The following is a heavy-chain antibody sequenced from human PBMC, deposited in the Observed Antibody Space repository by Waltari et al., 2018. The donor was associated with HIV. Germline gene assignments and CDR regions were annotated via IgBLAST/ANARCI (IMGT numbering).Heavy chain of an antibody. J-gene: IGHJ3*02. CDR1: GFTFSSYG. Sequence: QVQLVESGGGVVQPGRSLRLSCAASGFTFSSYGMHWVRQAPGKGLEWVAVISYDGSNKYYADSVKGRFTISRDNSKNTLYLQMNSLRAEDTAVYYCAKDRVAGTVYDAFDIWGQGTMVTVSS. D-gene: IGHD6-19*01. V-gene: IGHV3-30*18. CDR3: AKDRVAGTVYDAFDI. CDR2: ISYDGSNK.